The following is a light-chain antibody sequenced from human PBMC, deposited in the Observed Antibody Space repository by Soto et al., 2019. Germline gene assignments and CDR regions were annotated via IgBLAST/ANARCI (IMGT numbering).Light chain of an antibody. CDR2: RAS. V-gene: IGKV1-5*03. Sequence: DIQMTQSPVTLSPSVGDRVAITCRASQSIGEWLAWYQHKPGKAPKLLIYRASHLATGVPSRFSGSGSGTEFTFPISSLQPDDFATYYCQHYDSYPLTFGQGTNLEI. CDR1: QSIGEW. CDR3: QHYDSYPLT. J-gene: IGKJ2*01.